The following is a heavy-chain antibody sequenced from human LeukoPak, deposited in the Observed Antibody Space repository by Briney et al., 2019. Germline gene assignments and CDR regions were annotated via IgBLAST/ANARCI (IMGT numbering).Heavy chain of an antibody. J-gene: IGHJ3*02. CDR2: IYPGDSDT. CDR3: ASPTGYSSSWHVGDAFDI. Sequence: GESLKISCKGSGYSFTSYWIGWVRQMPGKGLEWMGIIYPGDSDTRYSPSFQGQVTISADKSISTAYLQWSSLKASDTAMYYCASPTGYSSSWHVGDAFDIWGQGTMVTVSS. CDR1: GYSFTSYW. D-gene: IGHD6-13*01. V-gene: IGHV5-51*01.